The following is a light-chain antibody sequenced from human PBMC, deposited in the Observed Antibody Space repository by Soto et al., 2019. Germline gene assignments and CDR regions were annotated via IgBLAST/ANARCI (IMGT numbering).Light chain of an antibody. V-gene: IGKV3-15*01. CDR2: GAS. J-gene: IGKJ1*01. CDR1: QSVSSN. Sequence: DIVMTQSPATLSVSPGERATLSCRASQSVSSNLAWYQQKPGQAPTLLICGASSRSTGIPARFSGSGSGTEFTLTISSLQSEDFAVYYWQQYNNWPRTFGQGTKVDIK. CDR3: QQYNNWPRT.